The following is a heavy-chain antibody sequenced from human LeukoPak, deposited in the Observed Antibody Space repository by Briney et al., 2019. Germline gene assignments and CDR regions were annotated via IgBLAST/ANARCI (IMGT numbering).Heavy chain of an antibody. CDR2: ISYDGSNK. CDR3: ARDGYLGVSPDYYDSSGPPFDY. CDR1: GFTFSGST. V-gene: IGHV3-30-3*01. J-gene: IGHJ4*02. Sequence: QPGGSLKLSCAASGFTFSGSTMHWVRQAPGKGLEWVAVISYDGSNKYYADSVKGRFTTSRDNSKNTLYLQMNSLRAEDTAVYYCARDGYLGVSPDYYDSSGPPFDYWGQGTLVTVSS. D-gene: IGHD3-22*01.